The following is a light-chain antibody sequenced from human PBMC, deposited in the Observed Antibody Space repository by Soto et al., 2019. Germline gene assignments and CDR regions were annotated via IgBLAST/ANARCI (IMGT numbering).Light chain of an antibody. CDR3: QHYGNSPPSVT. CDR1: QSVSRDY. J-gene: IGKJ3*01. CDR2: GAS. V-gene: IGKV3-20*01. Sequence: EIVLTQSPDTLSLSPGERATLSCRASQSVSRDYLVWYQQKPSQAPRLLIYGASSRATGIPDRFSGSGSGTDFTLTISRLEPEYFAVYYCQHYGNSPPSVTFGPGTKVDIK.